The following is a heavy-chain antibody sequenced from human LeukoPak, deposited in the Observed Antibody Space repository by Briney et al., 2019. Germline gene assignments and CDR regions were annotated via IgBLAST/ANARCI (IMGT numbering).Heavy chain of an antibody. Sequence: GASVKVSCKATGYTFNSYGINWVRQAPGQGLEWMGWISAYNGNTRYAQNLRDRVTMTTDTSTGTAYMEVRSLRSDDTVVYYCARTAPGTPLGGYYYYMGVWGKGTTVTVSS. CDR1: GYTFNSYG. CDR3: ARTAPGTPLGGYYYYMGV. D-gene: IGHD1/OR15-1a*01. CDR2: ISAYNGNT. V-gene: IGHV1-18*01. J-gene: IGHJ6*03.